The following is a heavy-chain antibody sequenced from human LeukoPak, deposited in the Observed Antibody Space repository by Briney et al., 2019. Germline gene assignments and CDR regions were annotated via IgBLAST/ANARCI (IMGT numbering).Heavy chain of an antibody. CDR3: ARDLVSPRGLVYYYYCMDV. V-gene: IGHV1-18*01. CDR1: GYTFTSYG. CDR2: ISAYNGNT. Sequence: ASVKVSCKASGYTFTSYGISWVRQAPGQGLEWMGWISAYNGNTNYAQKLQGRVTMTTDTSTSTAYMELRSLRSDDTAVYYCARDLVSPRGLVYYYYCMDVWGQGTTVTVSS. D-gene: IGHD2-21*01. J-gene: IGHJ6*02.